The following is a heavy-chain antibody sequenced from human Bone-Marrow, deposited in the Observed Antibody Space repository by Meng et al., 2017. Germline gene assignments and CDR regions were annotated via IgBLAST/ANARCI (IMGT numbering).Heavy chain of an antibody. D-gene: IGHD1-26*01. CDR2: IDYSGST. CDR1: GASVSSSSHY. Sequence: SETLSLTCTVSGASVSSSSHYWSWVRQSPGKGLEYITYIDYSGSTNYNPSLKSRVTISADTSKNQLSLKLTSVTAADTAVYYCAGGPWEFDFWGQGSLVTVSS. CDR3: AGGPWEFDF. J-gene: IGHJ4*02. V-gene: IGHV4-61*01.